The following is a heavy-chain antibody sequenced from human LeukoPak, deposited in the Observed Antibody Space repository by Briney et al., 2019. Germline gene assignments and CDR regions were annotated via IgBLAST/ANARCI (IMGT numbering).Heavy chain of an antibody. CDR2: IYYSGST. CDR3: ARDRDPGEYDY. Sequence: SETLSLTCTVSGGSISSYYWSWIRQPPGKGLEWIGYIYYSGSTNYNPSLKGRVTISVDTSKNQFSLKLSSVTAADTAVYYCARDRDPGEYDYWGQGTLVTVSS. CDR1: GGSISSYY. D-gene: IGHD3-16*01. V-gene: IGHV4-59*01. J-gene: IGHJ4*02.